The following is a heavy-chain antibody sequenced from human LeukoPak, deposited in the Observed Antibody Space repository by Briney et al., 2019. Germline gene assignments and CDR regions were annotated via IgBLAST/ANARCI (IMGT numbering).Heavy chain of an antibody. J-gene: IGHJ5*02. D-gene: IGHD4-17*01. CDR2: IIPIFGTA. CDR3: AREDYGDYEAQP. Sequence: GASVEVSCKASGGTLSSYAISWVRQAPGQGLEWMGGIIPIFGTANYAQKFQGRVTITADESTSTAYMELSRLRSEDTAVYYCAREDYGDYEAQPWGQGTLVTVSS. CDR1: GGTLSSYA. V-gene: IGHV1-69*13.